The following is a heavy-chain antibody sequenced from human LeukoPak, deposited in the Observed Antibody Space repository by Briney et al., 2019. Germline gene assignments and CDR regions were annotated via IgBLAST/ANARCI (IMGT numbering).Heavy chain of an antibody. V-gene: IGHV3-23*01. D-gene: IGHD3-10*01. Sequence: GGSLRLSCAASGFTFSSYAMSWVRQAPGKGLEWVSAISGSGGNTYNADSVKGRFTISRDNSKDTLDLQMNSLRAEDTAVYYCAKVFTLVRGHYYGWDVGGQGTRVTVS. CDR3: AKVFTLVRGHYYGWDV. CDR1: GFTFSSYA. CDR2: ISGSGGNT. J-gene: IGHJ6*02.